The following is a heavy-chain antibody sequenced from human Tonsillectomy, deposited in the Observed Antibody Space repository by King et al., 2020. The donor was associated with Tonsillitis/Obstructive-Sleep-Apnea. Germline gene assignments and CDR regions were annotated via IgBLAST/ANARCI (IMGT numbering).Heavy chain of an antibody. CDR2: IKEDGSEK. V-gene: IGHV3-7*04. CDR3: AWGRRSGNYGVDY. Sequence: DVQLVESGGGLVQPGGSLRLSCAASGFTFSWYWMSWARRAPGKRLEWLANIKEDGSEKGYVNSVKGRFTISRDNAKNSLYLQMNSLRLEDTAVYYCAWGRRSGNYGVDYWGQGTLVTVSS. CDR1: GFTFSWYW. D-gene: IGHD3-3*01. J-gene: IGHJ4*02.